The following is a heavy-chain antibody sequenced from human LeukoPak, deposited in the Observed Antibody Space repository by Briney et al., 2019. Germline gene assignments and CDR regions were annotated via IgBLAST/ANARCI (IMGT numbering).Heavy chain of an antibody. CDR2: IYYTGST. J-gene: IGHJ4*02. CDR3: ARGSKAAPGTFDY. CDR1: GGSISSYY. V-gene: IGHV4-59*01. D-gene: IGHD6-13*01. Sequence: SETLSLTCTVSGGSISSYYWSWIRQPPGKGLEWIGHIYYTGSTDYNPSLKSRVAISVDTSKNQFSLKLSSVTAADTAVYCCARGSKAAPGTFDYWGQGTLVTVSS.